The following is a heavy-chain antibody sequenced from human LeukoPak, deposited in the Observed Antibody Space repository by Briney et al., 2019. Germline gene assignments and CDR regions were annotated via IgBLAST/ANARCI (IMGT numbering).Heavy chain of an antibody. J-gene: IGHJ6*02. Sequence: GGSLRLSCAASGFTFSSYAMIWVRQAPGKGLEWVSVISGSGSGTHYADSVKGRFTTSRDNSKNTVYLQMNSLRAEDTAVYYCAKPDVVVVAATFHYGMDVWGQGTTVTVSS. CDR1: GFTFSSYA. CDR3: AKPDVVVVAATFHYGMDV. D-gene: IGHD2-15*01. V-gene: IGHV3-23*01. CDR2: ISGSGSGT.